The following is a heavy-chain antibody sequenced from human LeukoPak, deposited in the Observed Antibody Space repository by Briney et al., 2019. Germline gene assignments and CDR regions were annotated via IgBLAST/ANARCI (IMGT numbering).Heavy chain of an antibody. D-gene: IGHD3-22*01. V-gene: IGHV3-21*01. Sequence: GGSLRLSCAASGFTFSDYSMNWVRQAPGKGLEWVSSISSSSTFIYYADSVKGRFTIFRDNAKNSLYLQMDNLRAEDTAVYYCARDLRQYSYDSSGYVYYFDYWGQGALVTVSS. CDR2: ISSSSTFI. J-gene: IGHJ4*02. CDR1: GFTFSDYS. CDR3: ARDLRQYSYDSSGYVYYFDY.